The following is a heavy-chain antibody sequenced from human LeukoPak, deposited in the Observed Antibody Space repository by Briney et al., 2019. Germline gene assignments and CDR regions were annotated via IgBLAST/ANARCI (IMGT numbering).Heavy chain of an antibody. V-gene: IGHV4-39*01. CDR2: MYYSGST. D-gene: IGHD5-18*01. J-gene: IGHJ3*02. CDR1: GGSISTGSYY. Sequence: SETLSLTCTVSGGSISTGSYYWGWIRQPPGKGLEWIGSMYYSGSTYYNPSLQSRVTISVDTSKNQLSLKLSSVTAADTAVYYCAGLHTQTHAFDIWGQGTMVTASS. CDR3: AGLHTQTHAFDI.